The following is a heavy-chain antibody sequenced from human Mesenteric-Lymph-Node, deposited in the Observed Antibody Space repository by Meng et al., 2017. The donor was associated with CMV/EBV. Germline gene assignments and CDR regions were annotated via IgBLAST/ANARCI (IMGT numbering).Heavy chain of an antibody. D-gene: IGHD2-2*01. CDR2: ISAYNGNT. J-gene: IGHJ6*02. Sequence: ASVKVSRKASGYTFTSYGISWVRQAPGQGLEWMGWISAYNGNTNYAQKLQGRVTMTTDTSTSTAYMELRSLRSDDTAVYYCARDLRDVVVPAAYYYYYGMDVWGQGTTVTVSS. CDR1: GYTFTSYG. CDR3: ARDLRDVVVPAAYYYYYGMDV. V-gene: IGHV1-18*01.